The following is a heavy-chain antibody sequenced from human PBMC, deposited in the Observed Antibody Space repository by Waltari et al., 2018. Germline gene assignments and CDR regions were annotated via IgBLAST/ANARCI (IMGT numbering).Heavy chain of an antibody. D-gene: IGHD3-10*01. Sequence: QVQLVQSGAEVKKPGSSAKVSCKASGGTFSSYAISWVRQAPGQGLEWMGRIIPIFGTANYAQKFQGRVTITADKSTSTAYMELSSLRSEDTAVYYCARGGPYYYGSGNYGGMDVWGQGTTVTVSS. J-gene: IGHJ6*02. CDR1: GGTFSSYA. V-gene: IGHV1-69*08. CDR3: ARGGPYYYGSGNYGGMDV. CDR2: IIPIFGTA.